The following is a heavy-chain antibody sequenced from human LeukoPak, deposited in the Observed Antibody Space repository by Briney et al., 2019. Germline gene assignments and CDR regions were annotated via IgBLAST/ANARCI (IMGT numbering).Heavy chain of an antibody. CDR2: ISSSSSYI. V-gene: IGHV3-21*01. CDR3: ARAFSVVYAFDI. CDR1: GFTFSSYS. Sequence: MPGGSLRLSCAASGFTFSSYSMNWVRQAPGKGLEWVSSISSSSSYIYYADSVKGRFTISRDNAKNSLYLQMNSLRAEDTAVYYCARAFSVVYAFDIWGQGTMVTVSS. J-gene: IGHJ3*02.